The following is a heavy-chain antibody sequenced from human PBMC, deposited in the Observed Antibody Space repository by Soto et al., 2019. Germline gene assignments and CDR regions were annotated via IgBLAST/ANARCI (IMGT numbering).Heavy chain of an antibody. Sequence: SEALPPPRTVSGGFLSREYWPLFRQLPWKGMEWIGYIYYSGSTNYNPSLKSRVTISVDTSKNQFSLKLSSVTAADTAVYYCARRYGGAFHSWGKRTRVTVSS. D-gene: IGHD3-10*01. J-gene: IGHJ3*02. CDR1: GGFLSREY. V-gene: IGHV4-59*08. CDR3: ARRYGGAFHS. CDR2: IYYSGST.